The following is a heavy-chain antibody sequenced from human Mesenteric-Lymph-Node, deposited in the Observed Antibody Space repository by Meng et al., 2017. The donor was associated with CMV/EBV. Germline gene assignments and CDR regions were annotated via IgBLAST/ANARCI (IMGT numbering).Heavy chain of an antibody. V-gene: IGHV1-2*06. D-gene: IGHD3-9*01. CDR1: GYTFIDYY. J-gene: IGHJ4*02. CDR2: INPKTGGR. Sequence: QVQLVQSGAEVKKPGAAVRVSCKASGYTFIDYYINWVRQAPGQGLEWMGRINPKTGGRSYAQNFQGRVTMPRDTSINTAYMEVNRLNSDDTAMYYCARDRDTDWYSPFDYWGPGTLVTVSS. CDR3: ARDRDTDWYSPFDY.